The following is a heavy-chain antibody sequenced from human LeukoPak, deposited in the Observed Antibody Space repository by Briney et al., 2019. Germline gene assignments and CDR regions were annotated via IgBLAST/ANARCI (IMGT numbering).Heavy chain of an antibody. CDR2: IYYSGST. CDR3: ARDFLLGVTMLPPVDDY. Sequence: PSQTLSLTCTVSGVSINNDDYYWTWVRQHPGKGLEWIGHIYYSGSTYYNPSLKSRVTMSVDTSKTQFSLKLSSVTAADTAVYYCARDFLLGVTMLPPVDDYWGQGTLVTVSS. V-gene: IGHV4-31*03. J-gene: IGHJ4*02. CDR1: GVSINNDDYY. D-gene: IGHD4-17*01.